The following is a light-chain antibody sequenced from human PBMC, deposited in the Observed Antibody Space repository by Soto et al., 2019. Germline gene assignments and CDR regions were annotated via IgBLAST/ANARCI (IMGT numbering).Light chain of an antibody. CDR3: QQSGSAPWT. Sequence: EIVLTQSPGTLSLSPGERATLSCRASQSVSSSYLAWYQQKPGQAPRLLIYGASSRATGIPDRFSGSESGTDFTLSISRLDPEDFAVYYCQQSGSAPWTLGQGTKVDIK. V-gene: IGKV3-20*01. CDR1: QSVSSSY. J-gene: IGKJ1*01. CDR2: GAS.